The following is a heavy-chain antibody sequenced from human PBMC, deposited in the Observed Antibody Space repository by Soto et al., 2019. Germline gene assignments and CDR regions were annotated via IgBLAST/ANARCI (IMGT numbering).Heavy chain of an antibody. CDR2: IYHSGST. D-gene: IGHD6-19*01. V-gene: IGHV4-31*03. Sequence: QVKLQESGPGLVQPAQTLSLSCTVSGGSITSGGIYWSWLRQHPRQGLEWIGYIYHSGSTTYNPSLTSRVTISVDTSKHQFSLTVTSLTVADTAVYYCARFNSRSGTAYFDYWGPGTLVTVSS. J-gene: IGHJ4*02. CDR3: ARFNSRSGTAYFDY. CDR1: GGSITSGGIY.